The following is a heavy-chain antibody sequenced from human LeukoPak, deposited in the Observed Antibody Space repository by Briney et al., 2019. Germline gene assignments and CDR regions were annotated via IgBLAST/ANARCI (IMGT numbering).Heavy chain of an antibody. D-gene: IGHD5-18*01. CDR3: AIHVDTATVLIDY. Sequence: ASVKVSCKASGYTFTSYDINWVRQATGQGLEWMGWMNPNSGNTGYAQKFQGRVTMTRNTSISTAYMELSSLRSEDTAVYYCAIHVDTATVLIDYWGQGTLVTVSS. V-gene: IGHV1-8*01. J-gene: IGHJ4*02. CDR1: GYTFTSYD. CDR2: MNPNSGNT.